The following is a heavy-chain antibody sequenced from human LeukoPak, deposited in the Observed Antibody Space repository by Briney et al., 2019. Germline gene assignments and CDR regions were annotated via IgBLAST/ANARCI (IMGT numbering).Heavy chain of an antibody. CDR1: GFTFSSSA. CDR2: ISASGGST. V-gene: IGHV3-23*01. CDR3: ANEIRPNDY. J-gene: IGHJ4*02. D-gene: IGHD4-17*01. Sequence: GGSLRLSCAASGFTFSSSAMSWVRQVPGKGLEWVSGISASGGSTYYADSVRGRFTISRDNSKNTLYLQMNNLRADDTAVYYCANEIRPNDYWGQGTLVTVSS.